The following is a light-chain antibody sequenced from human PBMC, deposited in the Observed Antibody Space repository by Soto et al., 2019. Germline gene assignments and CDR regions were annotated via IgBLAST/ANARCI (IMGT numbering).Light chain of an antibody. V-gene: IGLV2-14*01. Sequence: QSVLTQPASVSGSPGQSITISCTGTSSDVGGSNYVSWYQQYPGKAPKLMIYDVSNRPSGVSNRFSGSKSGNTASLTISGLQAEDEADYYCSSHSSSSTRVFGTGTKVTVL. CDR1: SSDVGGSNY. CDR3: SSHSSSSTRV. CDR2: DVS. J-gene: IGLJ1*01.